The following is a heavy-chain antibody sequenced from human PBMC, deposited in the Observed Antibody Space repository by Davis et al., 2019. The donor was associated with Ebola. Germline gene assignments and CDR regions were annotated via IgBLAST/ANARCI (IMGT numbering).Heavy chain of an antibody. CDR2: ISSSSSTI. J-gene: IGHJ4*02. CDR1: GFTFSSYG. D-gene: IGHD6-13*01. CDR3: ARDLSIAAAGTSSSPFGY. Sequence: PGGSLRLSCTASGFTFSSYGMNWVRQAPGKGLEWVSYISSSSSTIYYADSVKGRFTISRDNAKNSLYLQMNSLRAEDTAVYYCARDLSIAAAGTSSSPFGYWGQGTLVTVSS. V-gene: IGHV3-48*04.